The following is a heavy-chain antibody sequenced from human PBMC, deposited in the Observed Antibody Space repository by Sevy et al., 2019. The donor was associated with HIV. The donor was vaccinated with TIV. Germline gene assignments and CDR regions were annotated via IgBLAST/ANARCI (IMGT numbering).Heavy chain of an antibody. Sequence: GGSLILSCAVSGFTFSKYSMSWVRQPPGKGLEWVSTLSFGCGEINYADSVKGRFTISRDNSKSSVYLQMNNLRPEDTAVYYCAREGCTKPHDYWGQGTLVTVSS. CDR2: LSFGCGEI. V-gene: IGHV3-23*01. D-gene: IGHD2-8*01. J-gene: IGHJ4*02. CDR1: GFTFSKYS. CDR3: AREGCTKPHDY.